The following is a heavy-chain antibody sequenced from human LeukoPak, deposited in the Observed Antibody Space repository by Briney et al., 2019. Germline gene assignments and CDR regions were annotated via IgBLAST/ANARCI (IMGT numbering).Heavy chain of an antibody. CDR3: ARSSWGAGHGHFDY. D-gene: IGHD3-16*01. Sequence: GGSLRLSCAASGFTFSSYWMSWVRQAPGKGLEWVANIKQDGSGKYYVDSVKGRFTISRDNAKNSLYLQMNSLRAEDTAVYYCARSSWGAGHGHFDYWGQGTLVTVSS. V-gene: IGHV3-7*01. CDR1: GFTFSSYW. CDR2: IKQDGSGK. J-gene: IGHJ4*02.